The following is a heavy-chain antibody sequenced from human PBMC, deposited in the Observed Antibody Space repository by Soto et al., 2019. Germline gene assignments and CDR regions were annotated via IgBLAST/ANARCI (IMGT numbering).Heavy chain of an antibody. CDR1: GVPISSPYS. J-gene: IGHJ6*02. V-gene: IGHV4-38-2*02. D-gene: IGHD4-17*01. Sequence: SETLSLTCLVSGVPISSPYSWGWIRQPPGKGLEWIGSISRTGTTSYSPSLTSRVSIPVDTSKNQVSLKLTSVTAADTAVYFCARVTMVIRDSDHFGVDVWGHGTTVTVSS. CDR2: ISRTGTT. CDR3: ARVTMVIRDSDHFGVDV.